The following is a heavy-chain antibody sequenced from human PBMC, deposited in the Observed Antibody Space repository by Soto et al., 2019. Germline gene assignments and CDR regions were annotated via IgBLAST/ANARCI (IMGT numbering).Heavy chain of an antibody. Sequence: GGSLRLSCAASGFTFSSYSMNWVRQAPGKGLEWVSYISSSSSTIYYADSVKGRFTISRDNAKNSLYLQMNSLRAEDTAVYYCARDQYGLSDAFDIWGQGTMVTVSS. CDR2: ISSSSSTI. CDR3: ARDQYGLSDAFDI. V-gene: IGHV3-48*04. CDR1: GFTFSSYS. D-gene: IGHD3-10*01. J-gene: IGHJ3*02.